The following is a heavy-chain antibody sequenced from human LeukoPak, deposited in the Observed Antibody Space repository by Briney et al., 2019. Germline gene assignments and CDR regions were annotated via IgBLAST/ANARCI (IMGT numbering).Heavy chain of an antibody. V-gene: IGHV4-4*07. CDR1: GGSISIYY. Sequence: NPSETLSLTCTVSGGSISIYYWSWIRQPAGKGLEWIGRIYTSGSTNYNPSLKSRVTMSVDTSKNQFSLKLSSVTAADTAVYYCARAGHKSSGWPNYFDYWGRGTLVTVSS. CDR3: ARAGHKSSGWPNYFDY. J-gene: IGHJ4*02. D-gene: IGHD6-19*01. CDR2: IYTSGST.